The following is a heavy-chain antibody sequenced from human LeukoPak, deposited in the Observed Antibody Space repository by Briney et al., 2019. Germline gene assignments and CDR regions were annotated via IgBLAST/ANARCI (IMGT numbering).Heavy chain of an antibody. J-gene: IGHJ5*02. CDR2: ISYDGSNK. CDR1: GFTFSSYG. CDR3: AKELRGYSYGLRNNWFDP. Sequence: GGSLRLSCAASGFTFSSYGMHWVRQAPGKGLEWVAVISYDGSNKYYADSVKGRFTISRDNSKNTLYLQMNSLRAEDTAVYYCAKELRGYSYGLRNNWFDPLGPGNPGHRLL. V-gene: IGHV3-30*18. D-gene: IGHD5-18*01.